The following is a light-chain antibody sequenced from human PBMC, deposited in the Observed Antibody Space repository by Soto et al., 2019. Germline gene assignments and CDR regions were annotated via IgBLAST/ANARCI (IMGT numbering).Light chain of an antibody. Sequence: DIQMTQSPSTLSASVGDRVTITCRANQNINDWLAWYQQKPGKAPNLLIYDASTLESGVPSRFSGSGSGTEFTLTISSLQPADFATYYCQQYDTFSRFTFGPGTKVDLK. J-gene: IGKJ3*01. CDR2: DAS. V-gene: IGKV1-5*01. CDR3: QQYDTFSRFT. CDR1: QNINDW.